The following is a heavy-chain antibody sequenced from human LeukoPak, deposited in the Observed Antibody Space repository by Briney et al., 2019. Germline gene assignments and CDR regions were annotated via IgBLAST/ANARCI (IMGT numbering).Heavy chain of an antibody. D-gene: IGHD3-10*01. J-gene: IGHJ4*02. CDR2: IYYSGST. V-gene: IGHV4-30-4*02. CDR3: ARDRPYYYGSGSYYDGFDS. Sequence: SETLSLTCTVSGGSISSGDYYWSWIRQPPGKGLEWIGYIYYSGSTYYNPSLKSRVTISLDTSKNQFSLRLSSVTAADTAVYYCARDRPYYYGSGSYYDGFDSWGQGTLVTVSS. CDR1: GGSISSGDYY.